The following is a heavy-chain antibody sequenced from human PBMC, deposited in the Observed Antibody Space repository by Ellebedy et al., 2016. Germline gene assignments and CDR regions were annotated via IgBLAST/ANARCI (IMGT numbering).Heavy chain of an antibody. V-gene: IGHV3-7*03. Sequence: GGSLRLSCAASGFTFSSYWMSWVRQAPGKGLEWVANIKQDGSEKYYVDSVKGRFTISRDNAKNSLYLQMNSLRAEDTAVYYCASYYCSGGSCYSTDYYYYYGMDVWGQGTTVTVSS. CDR3: ASYYCSGGSCYSTDYYYYYGMDV. J-gene: IGHJ6*02. CDR1: GFTFSSYW. D-gene: IGHD2-15*01. CDR2: IKQDGSEK.